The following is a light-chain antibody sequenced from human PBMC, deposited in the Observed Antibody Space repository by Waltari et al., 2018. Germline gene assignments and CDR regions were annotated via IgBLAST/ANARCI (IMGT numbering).Light chain of an antibody. J-gene: IGLJ2*01. CDR3: SSYSTSSTLVV. CDR2: DVS. Sequence: QSALTQPASVSGSPGQSISISCTGTSSDVGGSDYVSWYQQYPGKAPKLMIFDVSNRPSGVSDRFSGSKSGNTASLTISGLQAEDKAYYYCSSYSTSSTLVVFGGGTKVTVL. V-gene: IGLV2-14*03. CDR1: SSDVGGSDY.